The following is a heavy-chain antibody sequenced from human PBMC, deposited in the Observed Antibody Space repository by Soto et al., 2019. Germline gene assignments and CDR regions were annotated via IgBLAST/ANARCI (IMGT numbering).Heavy chain of an antibody. Sequence: QVQLVESGGGVVQPGRSLRLSCAASGFTFSSYAMHWVRQAPGKGLEWVAVISYDGSNKYYADSVKGRFTISRDNSKNPLSLQMNSLRAEDTAVYYCARGARLKLDCSGGSCYGIVYWGQGTLVTVSS. J-gene: IGHJ4*02. D-gene: IGHD2-15*01. CDR2: ISYDGSNK. CDR1: GFTFSSYA. V-gene: IGHV3-30-3*01. CDR3: ARGARLKLDCSGGSCYGIVY.